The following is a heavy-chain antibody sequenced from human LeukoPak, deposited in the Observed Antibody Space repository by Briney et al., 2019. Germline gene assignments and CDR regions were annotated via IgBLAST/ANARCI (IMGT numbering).Heavy chain of an antibody. CDR2: IYYSGST. J-gene: IGHJ4*02. Sequence: PSETLSLTCTVSGGSISSSSYYWGWIRQPPGKGLEWIGSIYYSGSTYYNPSLKSRVTISVDTSKNQFSLKLSSVTAADTAVYYCARDKKGSSSWHSGFDYWGQGTLVTVSS. CDR3: ARDKKGSSSWHSGFDY. V-gene: IGHV4-39*07. CDR1: GGSISSSSYY. D-gene: IGHD6-13*01.